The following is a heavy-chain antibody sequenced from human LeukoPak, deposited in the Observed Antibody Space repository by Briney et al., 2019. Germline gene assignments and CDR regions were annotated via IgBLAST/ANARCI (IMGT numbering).Heavy chain of an antibody. Sequence: GGSLRLTCAASGFTFDDYAMHWVRQAPGKGLEWVSGISWNSGSIGYADSVKGRFTISRDNAKNSLYLQMNSLRAEDTALYYCAKDFAKLGTAPNYFDYWGQGTLVTVSS. J-gene: IGHJ4*02. D-gene: IGHD1-1*01. CDR1: GFTFDDYA. CDR2: ISWNSGSI. CDR3: AKDFAKLGTAPNYFDY. V-gene: IGHV3-9*01.